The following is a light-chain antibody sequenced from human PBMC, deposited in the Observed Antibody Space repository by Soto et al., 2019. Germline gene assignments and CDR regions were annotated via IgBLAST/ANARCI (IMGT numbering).Light chain of an antibody. CDR3: QQRNVGPPVT. CDR2: GAF. Sequence: EIVLTQSPATLSLSPGERATLSCRASQSVGTFFAWYQQKPGQAPGLLIYGAFNRATGIPARFSGSGSGTDFTLTISSLEPEDSAVYYCQQRNVGPPVTFGQGTRLE. CDR1: QSVGTF. V-gene: IGKV3-11*01. J-gene: IGKJ5*01.